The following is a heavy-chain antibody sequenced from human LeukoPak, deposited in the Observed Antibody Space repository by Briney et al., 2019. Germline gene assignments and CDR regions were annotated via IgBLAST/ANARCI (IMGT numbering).Heavy chain of an antibody. J-gene: IGHJ4*02. Sequence: GSLRLSCAASGFTVSSNYMSWIRQPPGKGLEWIGYIYYSGSTNYNPSLKSRVTISVDTSKHQFSLKLSSVTAADTAVYYCASEYGDYWGQGTLVTVSS. CDR1: GFTVSSNY. CDR3: ASEYGDY. D-gene: IGHD4-17*01. V-gene: IGHV4-59*02. CDR2: IYYSGST.